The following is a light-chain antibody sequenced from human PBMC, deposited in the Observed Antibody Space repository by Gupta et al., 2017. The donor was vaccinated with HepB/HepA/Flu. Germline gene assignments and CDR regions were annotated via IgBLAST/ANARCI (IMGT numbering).Light chain of an antibody. CDR3: QLHQDWPPLT. Sequence: EVVMPQSPVTLSMSLGERVTLSCRASQSVRGNLAWYQQKPGQAPRLRIYDASTRATGIPPRFSGSGCGTEFSLTISSRQSEDTGFYYCQLHQDWPPLTFGGGTKVEI. CDR2: DAS. V-gene: IGKV3-15*01. CDR1: QSVRGN. J-gene: IGKJ4*01.